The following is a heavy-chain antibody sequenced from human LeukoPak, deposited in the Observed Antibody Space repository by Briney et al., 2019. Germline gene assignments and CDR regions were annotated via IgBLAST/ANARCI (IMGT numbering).Heavy chain of an antibody. CDR2: INPNSGGT. CDR3: AITYANNAFDV. CDR1: GYTFTYFY. Sequence: ASVKVSCKASGYTFTYFYIHWVRQAPGQGLEWMGRINPNSGGTDYAQNFRGRVTRTRDTSITTVYMEVTRLTSDDTAVHYCAITYANNAFDVWGQGTMVTVSS. J-gene: IGHJ3*01. V-gene: IGHV1-2*06. D-gene: IGHD3-16*01.